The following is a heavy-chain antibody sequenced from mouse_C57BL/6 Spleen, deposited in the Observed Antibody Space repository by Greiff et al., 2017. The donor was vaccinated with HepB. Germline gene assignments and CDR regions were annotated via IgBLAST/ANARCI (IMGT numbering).Heavy chain of an antibody. Sequence: VQLQQSGPELVKPGASVKISCKASGYAFSSSWMNWVKQRPGKGLEWIGRIYPGDGDTNYNGKFKGKATLTADKSSSTAYMQLSSLTSEDSAVYFCAREGILLRSFDYWGQGTTLTVSS. J-gene: IGHJ2*01. CDR2: IYPGDGDT. CDR3: AREGILLRSFDY. V-gene: IGHV1-82*01. CDR1: GYAFSSSW. D-gene: IGHD1-1*01.